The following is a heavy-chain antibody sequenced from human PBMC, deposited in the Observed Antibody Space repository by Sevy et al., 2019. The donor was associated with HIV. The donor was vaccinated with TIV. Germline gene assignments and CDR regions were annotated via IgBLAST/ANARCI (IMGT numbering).Heavy chain of an antibody. J-gene: IGHJ4*02. D-gene: IGHD3-16*01. CDR3: AGGDTTMITDLDY. Sequence: GGSLRLSCAASGLTLTTTGMSWVRQAPGKGLEWVAGVTSDGTTYYADSVRDWFTVSRDNSKNTLYLQLNSLRADDAAEFYCAGGDTTMITDLDYWGQGTLVTVSS. V-gene: IGHV3-23*01. CDR1: GLTLTTTG. CDR2: VTSDGTT.